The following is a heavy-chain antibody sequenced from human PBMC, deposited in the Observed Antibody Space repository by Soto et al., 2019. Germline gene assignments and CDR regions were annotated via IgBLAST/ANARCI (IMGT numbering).Heavy chain of an antibody. CDR1: GGSISSGDYY. V-gene: IGHV4-30-4*01. Sequence: QVQLQESGPGLVKPSQTLSLTCTVSGGSISSGDYYWSWIRQPPGKGLEWFGYIHYSGRTYYNPTVMRRVTISVDTPKNQSSLKLSSVTAADTAVYYCARVWTSSSQPLGSDYWDQGTLVTVSS. CDR3: ARVWTSSSQPLGSDY. J-gene: IGHJ4*02. D-gene: IGHD6-6*01. CDR2: IHYSGRT.